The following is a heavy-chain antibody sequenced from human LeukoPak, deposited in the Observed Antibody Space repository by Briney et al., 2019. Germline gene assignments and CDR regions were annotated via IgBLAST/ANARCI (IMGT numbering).Heavy chain of an antibody. V-gene: IGHV1-18*01. CDR3: AREGMGYCSGGSCYSHPFDY. CDR1: GYTFTSYG. Sequence: ASVKVSCKASGYTFTSYGISWVRQAPGQGLEWMGWISAYNGNTNYAQKFQGRVTITADKSTSTAYMELSSLRSEDTAVYYCAREGMGYCSGGSCYSHPFDYWGQGTLVTVSS. D-gene: IGHD2-15*01. J-gene: IGHJ4*02. CDR2: ISAYNGNT.